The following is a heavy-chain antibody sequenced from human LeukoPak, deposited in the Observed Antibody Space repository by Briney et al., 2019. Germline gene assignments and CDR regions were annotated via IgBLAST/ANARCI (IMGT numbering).Heavy chain of an antibody. CDR2: ISANGDTT. Sequence: PGGSLRLSCAASGFTFSSYAMSWVRQAPGKGLEGVSGISANGDTTKYADSVKGRFTISRDNSKNTVFLQMNSLRADDTAVYYCAKEGRIAAGTGDYFDCCGQGTLVTVSS. J-gene: IGHJ4*02. V-gene: IGHV3-23*01. D-gene: IGHD6-13*01. CDR1: GFTFSSYA. CDR3: AKEGRIAAGTGDYFDC.